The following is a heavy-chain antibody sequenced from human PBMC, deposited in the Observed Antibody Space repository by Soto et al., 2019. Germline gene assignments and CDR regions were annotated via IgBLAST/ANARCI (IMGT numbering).Heavy chain of an antibody. D-gene: IGHD3-10*01. J-gene: IGHJ4*02. V-gene: IGHV5-51*01. CDR1: GYSFTSYW. CDR2: IYPGDSDT. CDR3: VRQSPGDFGSGDY. Sequence: EVQLVQSGAEVKKPGESLKISCKGSGYSFTSYWIAWVRQMPGRGLEWMGIIYPGDSDTRYNPSFQGQVTISADKSINTAYLQWTTLKASDTAVYYCVRQSPGDFGSGDYWGQGTLVTVSS.